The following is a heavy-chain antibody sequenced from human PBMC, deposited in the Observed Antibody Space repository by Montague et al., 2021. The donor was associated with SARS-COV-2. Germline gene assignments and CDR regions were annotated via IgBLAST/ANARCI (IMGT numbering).Heavy chain of an antibody. D-gene: IGHD6-19*01. CDR1: GGSIGSGSYY. CDR2: ISTSGST. J-gene: IGHJ4*02. V-gene: IGHV4-61*02. CDR3: ARDIAVAGLFDY. Sequence: TLSLTCTVSGGSIGSGSYYWSWIRQPAGKGLEWIGRISTSGSTNYNPSLKSRVTISVDTSKNRFSLKLSSVTAADTAVYYCARDIAVAGLFDYWGQGNLVTVSS.